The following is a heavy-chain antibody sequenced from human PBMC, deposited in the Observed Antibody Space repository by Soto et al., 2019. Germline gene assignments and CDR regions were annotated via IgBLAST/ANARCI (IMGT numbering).Heavy chain of an antibody. CDR1: GHSISADY. CDR2: VDASGNT. V-gene: IGHV4-4*07. CDR3: ARDVGGSVVPHWFDP. D-gene: IGHD3-22*01. Sequence: QVQLQESGPGLVKASETLSLSCTVSGHSISADYWSWIRQPAGKRLEWIRRVDASGNTNYNPSLKSRVTMSVDTSKNQFFLKVRSVTAADTAMYFCARDVGGSVVPHWFDPWGQGALVTVSS. J-gene: IGHJ5*02.